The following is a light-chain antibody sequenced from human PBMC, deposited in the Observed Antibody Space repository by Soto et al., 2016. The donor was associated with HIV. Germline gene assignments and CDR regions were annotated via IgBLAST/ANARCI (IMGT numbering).Light chain of an antibody. Sequence: SSKLTQDPAVSVALGQTVRITCQGDSLRGYYASWYQQKPGQAPLLVIYGKNNRPSGIPDRISGSSSGDTASLTITGTQAEDEADYYCNSRDSTTNHLVFGEGTRLTVL. V-gene: IGLV3-19*01. J-gene: IGLJ2*01. CDR1: SLRGYY. CDR3: NSRDSTTNHLV. CDR2: GKN.